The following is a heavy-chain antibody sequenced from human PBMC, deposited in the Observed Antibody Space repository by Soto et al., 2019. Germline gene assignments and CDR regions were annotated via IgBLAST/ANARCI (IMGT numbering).Heavy chain of an antibody. J-gene: IGHJ4*02. D-gene: IGHD2-2*01. Sequence: PGGSLRLSCAASGFTFNNYAMGWVRQAPGKGLEWVSAITDSGDDTYYIDSVKGRFTISRDNSKSTLYLQMNSLRAEDTAIYYCAKLGSSSWSPHKYFDYWGQGTLVTVSS. CDR3: AKLGSSSWSPHKYFDY. CDR1: GFTFNNYA. V-gene: IGHV3-23*01. CDR2: ITDSGDDT.